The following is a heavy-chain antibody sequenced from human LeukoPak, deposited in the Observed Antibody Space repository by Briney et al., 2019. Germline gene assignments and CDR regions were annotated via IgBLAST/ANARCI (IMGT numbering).Heavy chain of an antibody. CDR2: ISSSSTYI. J-gene: IGHJ6*03. CDR1: GFTFSAYN. D-gene: IGHD5-18*01. CDR3: AREGRDSYGYHYYYYMDV. V-gene: IGHV3-21*01. Sequence: GGSLRLSCAASGFTFSAYNMNWVRQAPGKGLEWVSSISSSSTYIYYADSVKGRFTISRDNAKNSLYLQMNSLRAEDTAVYYCAREGRDSYGYHYYYYMDVWGKGTTVTVSS.